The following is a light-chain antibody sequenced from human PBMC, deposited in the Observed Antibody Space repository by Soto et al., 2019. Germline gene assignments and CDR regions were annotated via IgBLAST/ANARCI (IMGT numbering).Light chain of an antibody. J-gene: IGKJ4*01. CDR3: QPYNNWPLT. Sequence: EIVLTQSPDTLSLSPGERATLSCRSSQSVASLYLAWYQQKPDQAPRLLIFGASSRASGIPDRFSGSRSGPEFTLTINSLQSEDFAIYYCQPYNNWPLTFGGGTKVDIK. V-gene: IGKV3D-15*01. CDR2: GAS. CDR1: QSVASLY.